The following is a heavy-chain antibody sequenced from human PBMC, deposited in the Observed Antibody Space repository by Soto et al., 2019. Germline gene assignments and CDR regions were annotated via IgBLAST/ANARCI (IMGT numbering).Heavy chain of an antibody. J-gene: IGHJ5*02. CDR3: ARLLTSYYDFSDAPNWFDP. Sequence: SETLSLTCTVSGGSISSYYWSWIRQPPGKGLEWIGYIYYSGSTNYNPSLKSRVTISVDTSKNQFSLKLSSVTAADTAVYYCARLLTSYYDFSDAPNWFDPWGQGTLVTVSS. CDR2: IYYSGST. CDR1: GGSISSYY. D-gene: IGHD3-3*01. V-gene: IGHV4-59*08.